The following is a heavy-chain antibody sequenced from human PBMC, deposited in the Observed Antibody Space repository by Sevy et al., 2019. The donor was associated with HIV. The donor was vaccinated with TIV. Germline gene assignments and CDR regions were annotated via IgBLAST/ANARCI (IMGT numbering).Heavy chain of an antibody. D-gene: IGHD1-26*01. CDR2: INSDGSST. CDR1: GFTFSSYW. J-gene: IGHJ3*02. CDR3: ARVPVRATPGDAFDI. V-gene: IGHV3-74*01. Sequence: GGSLRLSCAASGFTFSSYWMHWVRQAPGKGLVWVSRINSDGSSTSYADSVKGRFTISRDNAKNTLYLQMNSLRAEDTAVYYCARVPVRATPGDAFDIWGQGTMVTVSS.